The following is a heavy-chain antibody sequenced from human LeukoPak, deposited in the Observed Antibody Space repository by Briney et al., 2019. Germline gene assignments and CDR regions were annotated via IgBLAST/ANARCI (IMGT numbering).Heavy chain of an antibody. CDR3: ARSDYFDY. Sequence: GGSLRLSCAASGFTFRSYWMHWVRQAPGKGLVWVSRIRSDGSSTSYADSVKGRFTISRDNAKNTLYLQMNGLRAEDTAVYYCARSDYFDYWGQGTLVTVSS. CDR2: IRSDGSST. J-gene: IGHJ4*02. V-gene: IGHV3-74*01. CDR1: GFTFRSYW.